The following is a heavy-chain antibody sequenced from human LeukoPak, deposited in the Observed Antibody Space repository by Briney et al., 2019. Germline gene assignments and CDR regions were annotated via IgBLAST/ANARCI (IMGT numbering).Heavy chain of an antibody. D-gene: IGHD3-22*01. Sequence: SETLSLTCTVSGGSISSYYWSWIRQPPGKGLEWIGYIYYSGSTNYNPSLKSRVTISVDTSKNQFSLKLSSVTAADTAVYYCARDHAYYDSSGYFIDAFDIWGQGTMVTVSS. CDR1: GGSISSYY. CDR2: IYYSGST. V-gene: IGHV4-59*01. CDR3: ARDHAYYDSSGYFIDAFDI. J-gene: IGHJ3*02.